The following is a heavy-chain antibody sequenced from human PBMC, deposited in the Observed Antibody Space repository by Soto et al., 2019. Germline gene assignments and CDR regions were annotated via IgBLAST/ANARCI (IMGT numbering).Heavy chain of an antibody. CDR1: GLTVSGKKY. J-gene: IGHJ3*01. CDR2: LYDVDGT. D-gene: IGHD1-1*01. Sequence: DVQLVESGGGLIQPGESLRLSCAAFGLTVSGKKYVAWVRQAPGKGLEWISALYDVDGTYYADSVKGRCTTSSDSSKTTVYLQMNGLRPDDTAVYYCASWHEREHAYDVWGRGTKVTVSS. CDR3: ASWHEREHAYDV. V-gene: IGHV3-53*01.